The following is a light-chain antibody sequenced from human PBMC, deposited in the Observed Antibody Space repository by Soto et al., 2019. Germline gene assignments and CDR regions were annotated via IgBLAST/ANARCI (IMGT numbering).Light chain of an antibody. V-gene: IGKV3-20*01. CDR3: NQYGSSPLT. Sequence: ILLTQSPGTLYLSPGESGTLSCRAGQALSSSSLAWYQQKPGQAHRLLIYGASTRASGIPDRFSGGGSGTDFTLTISRLEPEEFAVYYCNQYGSSPLTVGGGTKVDIK. CDR1: QALSSSS. J-gene: IGKJ4*01. CDR2: GAS.